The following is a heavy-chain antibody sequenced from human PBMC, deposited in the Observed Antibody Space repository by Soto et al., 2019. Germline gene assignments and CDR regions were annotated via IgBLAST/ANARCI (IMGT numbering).Heavy chain of an antibody. J-gene: IGHJ6*02. V-gene: IGHV4-4*02. Sequence: QVQLQESGPGLVEPSGTLSLTCAVSGGPISSNNWWSWVRQPPGKGLEWIGEIHHDTGTNYNTSLRSRVTISVDKSKNQLSLNLNSVTAADAAIYDCARMPDSSYAMAVWGQGTTVTVSS. CDR3: ARMPDSSYAMAV. CDR1: GGPISSNNW. CDR2: IHHDTGT. D-gene: IGHD2-2*01.